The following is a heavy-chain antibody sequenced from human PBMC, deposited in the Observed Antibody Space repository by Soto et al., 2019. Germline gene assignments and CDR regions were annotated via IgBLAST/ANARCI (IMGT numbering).Heavy chain of an antibody. CDR1: GYTLTELS. Sequence: ASVKVSCKVSGYTLTELSMHWVRQAPGKGLEWMGGFDPEDGETIYAQKFQGRVTMTEDTSTDTAYMELSSLRSEDTAVYYCATGNTAMVTGYYYYMDVWGKGTTVTVSS. V-gene: IGHV1-24*01. J-gene: IGHJ6*03. CDR2: FDPEDGET. D-gene: IGHD5-18*01. CDR3: ATGNTAMVTGYYYYMDV.